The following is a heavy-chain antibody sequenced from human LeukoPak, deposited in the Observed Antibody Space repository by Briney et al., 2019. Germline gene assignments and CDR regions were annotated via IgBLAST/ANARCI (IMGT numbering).Heavy chain of an antibody. CDR3: ATTYGDYVGG. J-gene: IGHJ4*02. Sequence: SETLSLTCTVSGYSISSGYYWGWIRQPPGKGLEWIGSIYHSGSTYYNPSLKSRVTISVDTSKNQFSLKLSSVTAADTAVYYCATTYGDYVGGWGQGTLVTVSS. D-gene: IGHD4-17*01. CDR2: IYHSGST. CDR1: GYSISSGYY. V-gene: IGHV4-38-2*02.